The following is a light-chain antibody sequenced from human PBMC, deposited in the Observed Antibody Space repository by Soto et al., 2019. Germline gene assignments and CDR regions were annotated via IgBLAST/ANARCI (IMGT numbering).Light chain of an antibody. CDR3: QQYNDWPRT. Sequence: EIVLTQSPGTLSLSPGERATLSCRASQSVSSDLAWYQHKPGQAPRLLIYGASTRATGIPARFSGSGSGTDFTLTISSLQSEDFAVYYCQQYNDWPRTFGQGTKVDI. CDR1: QSVSSD. V-gene: IGKV3-15*01. CDR2: GAS. J-gene: IGKJ1*01.